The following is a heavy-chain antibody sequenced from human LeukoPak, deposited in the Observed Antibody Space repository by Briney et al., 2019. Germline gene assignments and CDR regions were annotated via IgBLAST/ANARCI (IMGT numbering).Heavy chain of an antibody. CDR3: ARRSCSGGTCYESRGWFDS. Sequence: SETLSLTCTVSGDSLSSSFWSWIRQPAGKGLEWIGRIYTSGYTNYNPSLKSRVTMSVDTSKNQFSLKLNSLTAADTAVYYCARRSCSGGTCYESRGWFDSWGQGTLVTVSS. V-gene: IGHV4-4*07. CDR2: IYTSGYT. J-gene: IGHJ5*01. CDR1: GDSLSSSF. D-gene: IGHD2-15*01.